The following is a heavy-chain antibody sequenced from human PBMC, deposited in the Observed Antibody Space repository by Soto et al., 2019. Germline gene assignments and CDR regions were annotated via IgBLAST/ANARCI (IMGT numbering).Heavy chain of an antibody. Sequence: PSETLSLTCTVSGGSVNSGDYYWRWIRQPPGKGLEWIGYIYYNGNAYYNPSLETRLTISLDTSKNQFSLKLTSVTAADTSVYFCARSPSGPSCYSDYWGQGTLVTVSS. CDR3: ARSPSGPSCYSDY. J-gene: IGHJ4*02. CDR1: GGSVNSGDYY. CDR2: IYYNGNA. D-gene: IGHD2-15*01. V-gene: IGHV4-30-4*01.